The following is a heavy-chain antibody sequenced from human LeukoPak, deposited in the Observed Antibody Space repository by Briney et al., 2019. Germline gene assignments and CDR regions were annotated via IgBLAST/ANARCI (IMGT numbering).Heavy chain of an antibody. D-gene: IGHD2-2*01. CDR2: IYYSGST. Sequence: SETLSLTCTVSGGSISSYYWSWIRRPPGKGLEWIGYIYYSGSTNYNPSLKSRVTISVDTSKNQFSLKLSSVTAADTAVYYCARGRVPPDIVVVPAAMFSYYFDYWGQGTLVTVSS. CDR1: GGSISSYY. J-gene: IGHJ4*02. CDR3: ARGRVPPDIVVVPAAMFSYYFDY. V-gene: IGHV4-59*01.